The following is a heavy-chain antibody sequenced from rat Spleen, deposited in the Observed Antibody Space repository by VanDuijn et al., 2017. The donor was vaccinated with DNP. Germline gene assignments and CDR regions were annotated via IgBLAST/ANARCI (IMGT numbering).Heavy chain of an antibody. V-gene: IGHV5-7*01. CDR3: AREYTTDYYYRYAMDA. J-gene: IGHJ4*01. D-gene: IGHD1-6*01. CDR1: GFTFSDYN. Sequence: EVQLVESGGGLVQPGRSLKLSCAASGFTFSDYNMAWVRQAPKKGLEWVATISYDGSSTYYRDPVKGRFTISRDNAKSTLYLQMDSLRSEETATYYCAREYTTDYYYRYAMDAWGQGTSVTVSS. CDR2: ISYDGSST.